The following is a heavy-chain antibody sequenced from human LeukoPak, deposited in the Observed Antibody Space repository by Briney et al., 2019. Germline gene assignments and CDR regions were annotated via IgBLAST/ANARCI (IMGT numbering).Heavy chain of an antibody. V-gene: IGHV4-61*05. CDR1: GGSISSSTYY. CDR3: ARRRWEGFGGSFAI. Sequence: SETLSLTCTVSGGSISSSTYYWGWIRQPPGKGLEWIGEINHSGSTNYNPSLKSRVIVSIDASQNHFSVNLRSVTAADTAIYYCARRRWEGFGGSFAIWGQGTMVTVSS. D-gene: IGHD3-10*01. CDR2: INHSGST. J-gene: IGHJ3*02.